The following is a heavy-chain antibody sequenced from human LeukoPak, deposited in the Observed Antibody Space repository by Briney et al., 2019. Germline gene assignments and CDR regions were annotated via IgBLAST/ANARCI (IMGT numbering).Heavy chain of an antibody. V-gene: IGHV1-18*01. CDR3: ARVRRSGAYYYGMDV. CDR2: ISAYNGNT. CDR1: GYTFTSYG. J-gene: IGHJ6*02. D-gene: IGHD1-26*01. Sequence: ASVKVSCKASGYTFTSYGISWVRQAPGQGLEWMGWISAYNGNTNYAQKLQGRVTMTTDTSTSTAYMELRSLRSDDTAVYYCARVRRSGAYYYGMDVWGQGTTVTVSS.